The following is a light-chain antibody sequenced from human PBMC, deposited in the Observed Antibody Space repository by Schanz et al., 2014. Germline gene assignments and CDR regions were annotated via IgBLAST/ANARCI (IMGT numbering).Light chain of an antibody. Sequence: QSALTQPRSVSGSPGQSVTISCTGTSSDVGGYNYVSWYKQLPGKAPKLMISDVTKRPSGVPDRFSGSKSGNTASLTISGLQAEDEADYYCCSYTRSSTQVFGGGTKLTVL. J-gene: IGLJ3*02. CDR1: SSDVGGYNY. CDR3: CSYTRSSTQV. CDR2: DVT. V-gene: IGLV2-11*01.